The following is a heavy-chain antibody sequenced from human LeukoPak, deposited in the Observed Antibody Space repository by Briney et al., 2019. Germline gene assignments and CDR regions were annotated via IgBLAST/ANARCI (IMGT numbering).Heavy chain of an antibody. CDR3: ARAGYCSGGSCYGSDY. D-gene: IGHD2-15*01. CDR1: GFTFSSYA. Sequence: PGGSLRLSCSASGFTFSSYAMHWVRQAPGKGLEYVSAISSNGGSTYYADSVKGRFTISRDNSKNTLYLQMDSLRAEDTAVYYCARAGYCSGGSCYGSDYWGPGTLVSVSS. CDR2: ISSNGGST. J-gene: IGHJ4*02. V-gene: IGHV3-64*04.